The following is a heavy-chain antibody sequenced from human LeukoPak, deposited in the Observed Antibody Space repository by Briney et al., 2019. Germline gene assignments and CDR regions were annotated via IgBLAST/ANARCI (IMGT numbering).Heavy chain of an antibody. CDR1: GGSISSYY. J-gene: IGHJ4*02. Sequence: SETLSLTCTVSGGSISSYYWSWIRQPPGKGLEWIGYIYYSGSTNYNPSLKSRVTISVDTSKNQFSLKLSSVTAADTAVYYCALTGTGLFDYWGQGTLVIVSS. V-gene: IGHV4-59*01. CDR2: IYYSGST. D-gene: IGHD1-14*01. CDR3: ALTGTGLFDY.